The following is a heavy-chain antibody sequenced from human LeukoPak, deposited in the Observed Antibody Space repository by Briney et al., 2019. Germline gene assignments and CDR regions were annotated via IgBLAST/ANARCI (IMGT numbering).Heavy chain of an antibody. CDR2: IYYSGST. V-gene: IGHV4-39*01. CDR3: ARRSSGWGSDYFDY. J-gene: IGHJ4*02. D-gene: IGHD6-19*01. Sequence: PSETLSLTCTVSGGSISSSSYYWGWIRQPPGKGLEWIGSIYYSGSTYYNPSLKSRVTISVDTSKNQFSLKLSSVTAADTAVYYCARRSSGWGSDYFDYWGQGPLVTVSS. CDR1: GGSISSSSYY.